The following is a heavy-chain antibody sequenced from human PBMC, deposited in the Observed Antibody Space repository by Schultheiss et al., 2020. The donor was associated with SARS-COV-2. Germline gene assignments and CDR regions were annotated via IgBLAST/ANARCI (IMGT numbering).Heavy chain of an antibody. Sequence: SETLSLTCTVSGGSISSYYWTWIRQPPGKGLEWIGYIYGRGTTNYNPSLKSRLTISIDTSKSQFSLHLSSVTAADTAVYYCARQEGTGANWGQGILVTVSS. CDR3: ARQEGTGAN. V-gene: IGHV4-59*08. CDR2: IYGRGTT. D-gene: IGHD3-10*01. CDR1: GGSISSYY. J-gene: IGHJ4*02.